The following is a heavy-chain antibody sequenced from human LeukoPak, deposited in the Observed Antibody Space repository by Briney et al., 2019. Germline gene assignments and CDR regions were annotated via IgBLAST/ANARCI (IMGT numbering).Heavy chain of an antibody. CDR3: VSTKTNSSGRYLGP. CDR1: GGTFSSYA. CDR2: IIPIFGTA. Sequence: SVKVSCKASGGTFSSYAISWVRQAPGQGLEWMGRIIPIFGTANYAQKFQGRVTITTDESTSTAYMELSSLRSEDTAVYYCVSTKTNSSGRYLGPWGQGTLVTVSS. D-gene: IGHD6-19*01. J-gene: IGHJ5*02. V-gene: IGHV1-69*05.